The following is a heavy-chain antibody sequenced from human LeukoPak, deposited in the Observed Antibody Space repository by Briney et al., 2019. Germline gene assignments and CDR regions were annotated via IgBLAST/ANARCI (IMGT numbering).Heavy chain of an antibody. V-gene: IGHV3-48*01. J-gene: IGHJ6*03. CDR1: GFTFSSYT. D-gene: IGHD4-17*01. Sequence: GGSLRLSCAASGFTFSSYTMNWVRQAPGKGLEWVSSISSSSRTIYYADSVKGWFTISRDNSKNTLYLQMNSLRAEDTAVYYCAKFPTVTTGYYYYYMDVWGKGTTVTVSS. CDR2: ISSSSRTI. CDR3: AKFPTVTTGYYYYYMDV.